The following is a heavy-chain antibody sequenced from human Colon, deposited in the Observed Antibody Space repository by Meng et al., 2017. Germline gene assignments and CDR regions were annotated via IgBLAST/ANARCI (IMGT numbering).Heavy chain of an antibody. V-gene: IGHV4-34*02. CDR3: ASFPPPGKQWLVTDY. D-gene: IGHD6-19*01. CDR1: GGSFSGFY. CDR2: IYHSGST. Sequence: QVQIQQGGGGLLKPSETLSLTCAVSGGSFSGFYWSWIRQPPGKGLEWIGEIYHSGSTNYNPSLKSRVTISVDKSKNQFSLKLSSVTAADTAVYYCASFPPPGKQWLVTDYWGQGTLVTVSS. J-gene: IGHJ4*02.